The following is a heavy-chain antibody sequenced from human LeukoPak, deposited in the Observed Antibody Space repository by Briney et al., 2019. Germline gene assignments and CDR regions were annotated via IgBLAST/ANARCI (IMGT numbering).Heavy chain of an antibody. CDR3: ARDIAARHRTGYHYYYMDV. J-gene: IGHJ6*03. V-gene: IGHV4-39*07. CDR2: IYYSGST. Sequence: KSSETPSLTCTVSGGSISSSSYYWGWIRQPPGKGLEWIGSIYYSGSTYYNPSLKSRVTISVDTSKNQFSLKLSSVTAADTAVYYCARDIAARHRTGYHYYYMDVWGKGTTVTVSS. CDR1: GGSISSSSYY. D-gene: IGHD6-6*01.